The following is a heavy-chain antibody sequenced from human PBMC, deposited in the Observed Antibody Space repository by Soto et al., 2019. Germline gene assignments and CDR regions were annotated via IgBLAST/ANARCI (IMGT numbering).Heavy chain of an antibody. J-gene: IGHJ4*02. Sequence: SETLSLTCTVSGVSISNYYWSWIRQPPGKGLECIGYIYYSGSTNYNPSLKSRVTISVDTSKNQFSLKLSSVTAADTAVYYCARVSSSWGLVNYFDYWGQGTLVTVSS. CDR2: IYYSGST. CDR3: ARVSSSWGLVNYFDY. D-gene: IGHD6-13*01. CDR1: GVSISNYY. V-gene: IGHV4-59*01.